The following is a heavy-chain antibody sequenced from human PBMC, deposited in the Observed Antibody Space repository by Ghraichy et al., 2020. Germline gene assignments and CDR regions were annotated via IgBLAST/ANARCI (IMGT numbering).Heavy chain of an antibody. CDR1: GFTFSSYA. D-gene: IGHD2-15*01. J-gene: IGHJ5*02. Sequence: LSLTCAASGFTFSSYAMSWVRQAPGKGLEWVSAISGSGAGTYYADSVKGRFTISRDNSKNTLYLQMNSLRAEDTAVYYCAKLGFCSGGNCLGLNWFDPWGQGTLVTVSS. CDR3: AKLGFCSGGNCLGLNWFDP. V-gene: IGHV3-23*01. CDR2: ISGSGAGT.